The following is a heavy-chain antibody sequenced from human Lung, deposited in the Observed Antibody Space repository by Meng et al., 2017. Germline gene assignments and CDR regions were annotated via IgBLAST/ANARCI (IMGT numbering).Heavy chain of an antibody. D-gene: IGHD1-7*01. CDR2: ISHSGST. J-gene: IGHJ4*02. V-gene: IGHV4-4*02. CDR1: GDSITRTQW. Sequence: QLQLQESGPRLVQPSGTLSLACAVSGDSITRTQWWSWLRQTPGKGLEWIGEISHSGSTVYRPSLQGRVSISPDKSNNEFSLKLTSVTAADTAVYYCARETLRELGLFHYWGQGILVTVSS. CDR3: ARETLRELGLFHY.